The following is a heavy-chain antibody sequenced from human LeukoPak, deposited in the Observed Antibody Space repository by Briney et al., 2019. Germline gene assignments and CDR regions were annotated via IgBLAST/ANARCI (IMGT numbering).Heavy chain of an antibody. CDR3: AKSPGVGIAARSNFDY. D-gene: IGHD6-6*01. CDR2: ISYDGSNK. V-gene: IGHV3-30*18. CDR1: GFTFSSYG. Sequence: GGSLRLSCAASGFTFSSYGMHWVRQAPGKGLEWVAVISYDGSNKYYADSVKGRFTISRDNSKNTLYLQMNSLRAEDTAVYYCAKSPGVGIAARSNFDYWGQGTLVTVSS. J-gene: IGHJ4*02.